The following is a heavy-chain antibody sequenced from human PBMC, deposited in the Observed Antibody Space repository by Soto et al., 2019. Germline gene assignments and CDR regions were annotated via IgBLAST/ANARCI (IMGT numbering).Heavy chain of an antibody. CDR3: AHRYIERGLSGFPN. CDR1: GFSLSSSGVG. D-gene: IGHD3-16*01. Sequence: QITLKESGPTLVKPTQTLTLTCTFSGFSLSSSGVGVAWIRQPPGKALESLALIYWDDDEHYNPSLKSRLTITKDISKNQVVLTMTNMDPVDTATYYCAHRYIERGLSGFPNWGQGTLVTVSS. CDR2: IYWDDDE. J-gene: IGHJ4*02. V-gene: IGHV2-5*02.